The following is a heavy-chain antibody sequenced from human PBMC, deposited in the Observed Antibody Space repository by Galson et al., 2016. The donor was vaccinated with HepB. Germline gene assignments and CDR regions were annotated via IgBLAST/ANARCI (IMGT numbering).Heavy chain of an antibody. CDR3: ARHNYDFWSGYPEY. J-gene: IGHJ4*02. D-gene: IGHD3-3*01. CDR2: ISAFNGNR. CDR1: GYVFSTYG. V-gene: IGHV1-18*01. Sequence: SVKVSCKASGYVFSTYGITWVRQAPGQGLEWMGWISAFNGNRNFAQKFQGRVTMTTDTSTNTAYMELRSLRSDDTAVYYCARHNYDFWSGYPEYWGQGTLVTVSS.